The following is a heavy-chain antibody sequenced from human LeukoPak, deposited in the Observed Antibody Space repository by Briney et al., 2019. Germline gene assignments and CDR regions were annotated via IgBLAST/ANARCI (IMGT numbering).Heavy chain of an antibody. J-gene: IGHJ5*02. Sequence: SETLSLPCAVYGGSFSGYYWSWIRQPPGKGLEWVGENNRSGSTNYNPPLKSRVTISVDTSKNQFSLKLSSVTAADTAVYYCARGFGSGAWNWFDPWGQGTLVTVSS. CDR3: ARGFGSGAWNWFDP. CDR2: NNRSGST. CDR1: GGSFSGYY. D-gene: IGHD2-15*01. V-gene: IGHV4-34*01.